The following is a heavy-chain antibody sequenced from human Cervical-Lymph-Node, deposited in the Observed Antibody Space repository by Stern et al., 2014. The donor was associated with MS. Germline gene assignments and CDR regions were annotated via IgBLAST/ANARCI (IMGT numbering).Heavy chain of an antibody. D-gene: IGHD6-19*01. CDR1: GFTFSSYA. Sequence: EMQLVESGGTLVQPGGALRLSCAASGFTFSSYAMAWVRQAPGKGLEWVSFISGSDGSTFYADSVKGRFTISRDNSKNTLFLQMNSLRAEDTAVYYCAKVYGSGPFDHWGQGTLVTVSS. J-gene: IGHJ4*02. CDR3: AKVYGSGPFDH. V-gene: IGHV3-23*04. CDR2: ISGSDGST.